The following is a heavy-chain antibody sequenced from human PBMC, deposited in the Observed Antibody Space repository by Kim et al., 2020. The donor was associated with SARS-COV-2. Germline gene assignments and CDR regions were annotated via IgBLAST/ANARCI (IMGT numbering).Heavy chain of an antibody. V-gene: IGHV1-69*13. D-gene: IGHD4-17*01. J-gene: IGHJ6*02. CDR1: GGTFSSYA. Sequence: SVKVSCKASGGTFSSYAISWVRQAPGQGLEWMGGIIPIFGTANYAQKFQGRVTITADESTSTAYMELSSLRSEDTAVYYCARQDYGDYNPSFTAIAEGSLLFYYGMDVWGQGTTVTVSS. CDR2: IIPIFGTA. CDR3: ARQDYGDYNPSFTAIAEGSLLFYYGMDV.